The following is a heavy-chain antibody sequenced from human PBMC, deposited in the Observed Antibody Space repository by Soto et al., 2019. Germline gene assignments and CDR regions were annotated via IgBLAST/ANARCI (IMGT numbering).Heavy chain of an antibody. D-gene: IGHD6-19*01. CDR2: TDYSGNT. V-gene: IGHV4-59*08. J-gene: IGHJ4*02. Sequence: PSETLSLTCTVSSDSISSYYWIWIRQSPGKGLEWIGYTDYSGNTNYNPSLKSRVTISGDTSKNQFSLRLSSVTAADTAVYYCARAVGDPLYYLDYWGQGTLVIVSS. CDR3: ARAVGDPLYYLDY. CDR1: SDSISSYY.